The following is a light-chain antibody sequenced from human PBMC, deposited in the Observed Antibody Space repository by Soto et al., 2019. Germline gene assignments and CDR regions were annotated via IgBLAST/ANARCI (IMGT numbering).Light chain of an antibody. V-gene: IGKV1-6*01. Sequence: AIQMTQSPSSLSASVGDRVTITCRASQGIRNDLGWYQQKPGKAPKLLIYAASSLQSGVPSRFSGSGSGTDFTLHISSLQLEDFATYYCQKDSISPNLFGQGTKLKIK. J-gene: IGKJ2*01. CDR1: QGIRND. CDR2: AAS. CDR3: QKDSISPNL.